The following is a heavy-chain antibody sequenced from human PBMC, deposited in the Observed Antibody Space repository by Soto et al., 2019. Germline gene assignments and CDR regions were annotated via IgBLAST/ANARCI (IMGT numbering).Heavy chain of an antibody. CDR1: GGSISSSSYY. CDR2: IYYSGST. J-gene: IGHJ6*02. V-gene: IGHV4-39*01. D-gene: IGHD3-10*01. Sequence: QLQLQESGPGLVKPSETLSLTCTVSGGSISSSSYYWGWIRQTPGKGLEWIGSIYYSGSTYYNPSLKSLVTISVDTSKNQFSLKLSSVTAADTAVFYCARHFNYGSGNYNNYYYYGLDVWGQGTTVTVSS. CDR3: ARHFNYGSGNYNNYYYYGLDV.